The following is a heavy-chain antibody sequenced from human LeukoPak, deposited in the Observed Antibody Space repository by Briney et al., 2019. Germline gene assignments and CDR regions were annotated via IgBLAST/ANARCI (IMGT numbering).Heavy chain of an antibody. CDR2: IWYDGSNK. D-gene: IGHD3-22*01. V-gene: IGHV3-33*01. CDR1: GFTFSNYG. CDR3: ARSYYYDSSHTADY. Sequence: GGSLRLSCAASGFTFSNYGMHWVRQAPGKGLEWVAYIWYDGSNKYYTDSVKGRFTISRDNSKNTLYLQMNSLRAEDTAVYYCARSYYYDSSHTADYWGQGALVTVSS. J-gene: IGHJ4*02.